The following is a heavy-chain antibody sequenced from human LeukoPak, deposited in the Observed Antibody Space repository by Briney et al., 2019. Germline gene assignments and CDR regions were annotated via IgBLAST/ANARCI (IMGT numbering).Heavy chain of an antibody. J-gene: IGHJ6*02. CDR1: GGSISSSSYY. D-gene: IGHD2/OR15-2a*01. CDR2: IYYSGST. Sequence: SETLSLTCTVSGGSISSSSYYWGWIRQPPGKGLEWIGNIYYSGSTYYSPSLTSRVTVSVDTSENQFSLKLSSVTAADTAVYYCARAHSIASYYYGVDVWGQGTTVTVSS. CDR3: ARAHSIASYYYGVDV. V-gene: IGHV4-39*07.